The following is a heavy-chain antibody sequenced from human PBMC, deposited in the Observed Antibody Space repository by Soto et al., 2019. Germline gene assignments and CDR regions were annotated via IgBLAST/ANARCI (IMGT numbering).Heavy chain of an antibody. V-gene: IGHV3-30*03. CDR1: GFTLSNFG. D-gene: IGHD4-17*01. CDR2: ISYDGSDK. CDR3: ARGFLVTTRGWFVP. Sequence: GGSLRLSCAASGFTLSNFGVHWVRQAPGKGLEWVAVISYDGSDKDHADSVKGRFTVSRDNARDTVYLQMNSLRPEDTAVYYCARGFLVTTRGWFVPWGQGTLVTVSS. J-gene: IGHJ5*02.